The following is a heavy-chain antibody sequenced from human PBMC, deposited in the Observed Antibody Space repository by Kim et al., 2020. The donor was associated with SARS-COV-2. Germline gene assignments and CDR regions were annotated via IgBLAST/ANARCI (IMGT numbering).Heavy chain of an antibody. V-gene: IGHV1-2*06. CDR1: GYTFTGYY. Sequence: ASVKVSCKASGYTFTGYYMHWVRQAPGQGLEWMGRINPNSGGTNYAQKFQGRVTMTRDTSISTAYMELSRLRSDDTAVYYCASIDDILTGYYPYYYYYGMDVWGQGTTVTVSS. J-gene: IGHJ6*02. D-gene: IGHD3-9*01. CDR3: ASIDDILTGYYPYYYYYGMDV. CDR2: INPNSGGT.